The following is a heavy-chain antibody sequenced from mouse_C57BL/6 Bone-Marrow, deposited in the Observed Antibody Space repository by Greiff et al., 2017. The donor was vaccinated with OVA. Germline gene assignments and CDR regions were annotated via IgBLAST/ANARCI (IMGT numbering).Heavy chain of an antibody. V-gene: IGHV2-5*01. CDR3: AKNPDYYGSSYWYFDV. D-gene: IGHD1-1*01. Sequence: QVQLQQSGPGLVQPSQSLSITCTVSGFSLPSYGVHWVRQSPGKGLEWLGVIWRGGSTDYNAAFMSRLSITKDNSKSQGFFKMNSLQADDTAIYYCAKNPDYYGSSYWYFDVWGTGTTVTVSS. CDR2: IWRGGST. CDR1: GFSLPSYG. J-gene: IGHJ1*03.